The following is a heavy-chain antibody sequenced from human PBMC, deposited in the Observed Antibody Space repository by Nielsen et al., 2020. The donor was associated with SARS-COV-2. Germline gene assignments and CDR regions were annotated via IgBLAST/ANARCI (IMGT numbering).Heavy chain of an antibody. CDR3: ARSPSRFDP. V-gene: IGHV4-39*01. CDR1: GGSISSSSYY. Sequence: SETLSLTCTVSGGSISSSSYYWGWIRQPPGKGLEWIGSIYYSGSTYYNPSLKSRVTISVDTSKNQFSLKLSSVTAADTAVYYCARSPSRFDPWGQGTLVTVSS. CDR2: IYYSGST. J-gene: IGHJ5*02.